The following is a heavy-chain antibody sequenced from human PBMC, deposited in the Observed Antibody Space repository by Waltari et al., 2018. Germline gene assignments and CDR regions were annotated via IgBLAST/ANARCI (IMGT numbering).Heavy chain of an antibody. CDR3: ARDYCDRTNCHGMDV. D-gene: IGHD3-22*01. Sequence: QVQLVESGGGVVQPGRCPRLTGAASEFTFSSYAMHWVRQAPGKGLEWVAVISYNERNIYYVDSVKGRFIISRDNSNKMLYLQMNNLRTEDTAVYYCARDYCDRTNCHGMDVWGQGP. CDR1: EFTFSSYA. V-gene: IGHV3-30*04. J-gene: IGHJ6*02. CDR2: ISYNERNI.